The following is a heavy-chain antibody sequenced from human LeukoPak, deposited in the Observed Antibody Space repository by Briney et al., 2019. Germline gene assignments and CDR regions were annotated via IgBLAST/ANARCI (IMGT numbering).Heavy chain of an antibody. CDR1: GGTFSSYA. Sequence: SVKVSCKASGGTFSSYAISWVRQAPGQGLEWMGGIIPIFGTANYAQKFQGRVTITADESTSTAYMELSSLRSENTAVYYCARGLLAAGPSPSWFDPWGQGTLVTVSS. D-gene: IGHD6-13*01. J-gene: IGHJ5*02. CDR3: ARGLLAAGPSPSWFDP. V-gene: IGHV1-69*01. CDR2: IIPIFGTA.